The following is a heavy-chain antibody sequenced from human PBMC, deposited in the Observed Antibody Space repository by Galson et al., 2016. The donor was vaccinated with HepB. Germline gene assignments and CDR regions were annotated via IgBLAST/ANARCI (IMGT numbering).Heavy chain of an antibody. CDR3: AADATTIVTAFDY. D-gene: IGHD2/OR15-2a*01. J-gene: IGHJ4*02. V-gene: IGHV3-30*03. Sequence: SLRLSCAGSGFSLSNSAMHWVRQAPGKGLEWVAKISYDARNVYYAESLRGRSAISRDYSKNALYLEINSLRVEDTAVYHCAADATTIVTAFDYWGQGTLVTVSS. CDR1: GFSLSNSA. CDR2: ISYDARNV.